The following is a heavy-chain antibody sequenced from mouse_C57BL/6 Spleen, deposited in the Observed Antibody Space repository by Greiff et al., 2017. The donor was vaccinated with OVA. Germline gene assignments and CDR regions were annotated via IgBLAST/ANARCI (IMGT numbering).Heavy chain of an antibody. CDR1: GYAFSSSW. J-gene: IGHJ2*01. Sequence: QVQLKESGPELVKPGASVKISCKASGYAFSSSWMNWVKQRPGQGLEWIGRIYPGDGGTNYNGKFKGKATLTADKSSSTAYMQLSSLTSEDSAVYVCARGIYSSYCLDYWGQGTTLTVSS. D-gene: IGHD1-1*01. CDR2: IYPGDGGT. CDR3: ARGIYSSYCLDY. V-gene: IGHV1-82*01.